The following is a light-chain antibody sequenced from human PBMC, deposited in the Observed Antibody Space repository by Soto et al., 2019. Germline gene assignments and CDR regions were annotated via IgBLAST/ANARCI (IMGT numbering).Light chain of an antibody. V-gene: IGKV3-20*01. CDR3: QKYDKSPET. J-gene: IGKJ1*01. CDR2: GAS. Sequence: EIVLTQSPGTLSLSPGERATLSCRASQSLRSDSLAWYQHKPGQAPRVVIYGASTRATGIPDRFSGSGSGTDFTLTISRLEPEDFEVYYCQKYDKSPETFGQGTKV. CDR1: QSLRSDS.